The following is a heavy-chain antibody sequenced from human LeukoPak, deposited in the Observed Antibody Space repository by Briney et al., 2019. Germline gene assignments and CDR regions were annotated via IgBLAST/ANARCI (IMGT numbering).Heavy chain of an antibody. Sequence: ASVKVSCKSSGYTFTGYYMHWGRQAPGQGLEWMGWINPNTGGINYAQKFQGRVTMTRDTSISAAYMELSRLRSDDTAVYCCARDPYSNYFDYWGQGTLVTVSS. J-gene: IGHJ4*02. D-gene: IGHD5-18*01. CDR3: ARDPYSNYFDY. CDR2: INPNTGGI. V-gene: IGHV1-2*02. CDR1: GYTFTGYY.